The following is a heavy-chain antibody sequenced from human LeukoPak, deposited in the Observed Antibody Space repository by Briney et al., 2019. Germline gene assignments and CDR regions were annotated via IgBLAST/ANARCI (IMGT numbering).Heavy chain of an antibody. Sequence: SQTLSLTCTVSGGSISSGSYYWSWIRQPAGKGLEWIGRIYTSGSTNYNPSLKSRVTIPVDTSKNQFSLKLSSVTAADTAVYYCERDSRHWSSTSRYTGGGDFDYWGQGTLVTVSS. CDR3: ERDSRHWSSTSRYTGGGDFDY. D-gene: IGHD2-2*02. J-gene: IGHJ4*02. V-gene: IGHV4-61*02. CDR2: IYTSGST. CDR1: GGSISSGSYY.